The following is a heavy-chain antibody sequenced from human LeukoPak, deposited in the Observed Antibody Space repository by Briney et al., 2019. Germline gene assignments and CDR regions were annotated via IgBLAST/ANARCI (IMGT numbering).Heavy chain of an antibody. Sequence: GGSLRLSCAASGFTFSSYSMNCVRQAPGKGLEWVSYISSTSSTIYYADSVKGRFTISRDNAKNSLYLQMNSLRAEDTAVYYCARGGMSIRYFDWLVAFDIWGQGTMVTVSS. CDR1: GFTFSSYS. D-gene: IGHD3-9*01. V-gene: IGHV3-48*04. CDR2: ISSTSSTI. CDR3: ARGGMSIRYFDWLVAFDI. J-gene: IGHJ3*02.